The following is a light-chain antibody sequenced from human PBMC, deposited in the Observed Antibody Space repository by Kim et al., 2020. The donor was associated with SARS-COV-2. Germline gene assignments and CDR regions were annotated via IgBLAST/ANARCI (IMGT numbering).Light chain of an antibody. Sequence: QSITSSCTGTSRDVGGYNYVSWYQQHPGKAPKLMIYDVSKRPSGVSIRFSASKSGNTASLTISGLQAEDEADYYCNSYTSRSTYVFGTGTKVTVL. V-gene: IGLV2-14*03. CDR1: SRDVGGYNY. CDR3: NSYTSRSTYV. J-gene: IGLJ1*01. CDR2: DVS.